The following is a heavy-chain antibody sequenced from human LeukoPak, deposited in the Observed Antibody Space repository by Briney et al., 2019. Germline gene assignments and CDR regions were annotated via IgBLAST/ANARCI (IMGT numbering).Heavy chain of an antibody. J-gene: IGHJ4*02. Sequence: SETLSLTCTVSGGSISNYYWSWIRQPPGKGLEWIGHIYYSGATKYSPSLKSRITISVDTSKNQFSLMLSSVTAADTAVYYCARFGITVVRGGKYYFDYWGQGTLVTVSS. CDR1: GGSISNYY. CDR2: IYYSGAT. V-gene: IGHV4-59*08. CDR3: ARFGITVVRGGKYYFDY. D-gene: IGHD3-10*01.